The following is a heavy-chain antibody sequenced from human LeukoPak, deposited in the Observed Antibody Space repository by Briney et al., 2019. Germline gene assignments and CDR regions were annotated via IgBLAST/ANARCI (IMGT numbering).Heavy chain of an antibody. Sequence: SETLSLTCAVYGGSFSGYYWSWIRQPPGKGPEWIGEINHSGSTNYNPSLKSRVTISVDTSKNQFSLKLSSVTAADTAVYYCAGLGYCSSTSCPVYYMDVWGKGTTVTVSS. V-gene: IGHV4-34*01. CDR1: GGSFSGYY. D-gene: IGHD2-2*01. CDR3: AGLGYCSSTSCPVYYMDV. J-gene: IGHJ6*03. CDR2: INHSGST.